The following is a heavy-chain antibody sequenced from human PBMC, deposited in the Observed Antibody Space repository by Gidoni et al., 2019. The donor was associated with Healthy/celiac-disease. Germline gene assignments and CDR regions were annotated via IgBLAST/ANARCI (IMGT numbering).Heavy chain of an antibody. J-gene: IGHJ3*02. D-gene: IGHD4-4*01. Sequence: EVQLVESGGGLVKPGRSLRLSCTASGFPFGDYAMSWFRPAPGKGLGWVGVIRSKAYGGTTEYAASVKGRFTISRDDSKSIAYLQMNSLKTEDTAVYYCTRVPEYYSRNDAFDIWGQGTMVTVSS. CDR3: TRVPEYYSRNDAFDI. CDR2: IRSKAYGGTT. CDR1: GFPFGDYA. V-gene: IGHV3-49*05.